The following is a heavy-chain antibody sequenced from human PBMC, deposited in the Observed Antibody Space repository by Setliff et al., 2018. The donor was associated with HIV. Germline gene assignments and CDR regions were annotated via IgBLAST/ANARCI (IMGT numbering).Heavy chain of an antibody. CDR2: ISAYNGNT. CDR1: GYTLTSYG. J-gene: IGHJ1*01. Sequence: GASVKVSCKASGYTLTSYGISWVRQAPGQGLEWMGWISAYNGNTNYAQKLQGRVTMTPDTSTSTAYMEMRSLRSDDTAVYYCARVVVRGVTFIAEYFQHWGQGTLVTVSS. D-gene: IGHD3-10*01. CDR3: ARVVVRGVTFIAEYFQH. V-gene: IGHV1-18*01.